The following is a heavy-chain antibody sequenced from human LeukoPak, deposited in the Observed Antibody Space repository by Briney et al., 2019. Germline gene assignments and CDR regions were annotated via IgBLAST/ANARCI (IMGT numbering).Heavy chain of an antibody. CDR1: GSTFTGYY. D-gene: IGHD3-10*01. CDR3: ARGLLWFGELGY. V-gene: IGHV1-2*02. CDR2: INPNSGDT. J-gene: IGHJ4*02. Sequence: ASVKVSCKASGSTFTGYYMQWVRQAPGQGFGWMGWINPNSGDTNYAQNFQGRVTMTRDTSISTVYMELSRLRYDDTAVYYCARGLLWFGELGYWGQGTLVTVSS.